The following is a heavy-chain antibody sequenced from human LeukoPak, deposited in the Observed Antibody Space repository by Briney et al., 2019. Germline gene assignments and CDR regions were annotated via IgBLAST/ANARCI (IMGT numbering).Heavy chain of an antibody. CDR2: IVVGSGNT. J-gene: IGHJ4*02. Sequence: GTSVKVSCKASGFTFTSSAMQWVRQARGQRLEWIGWIVVGSGNTNYAQKFQERVTITRDMSTSTAYMELRSLRSDDTAVYYCARDGPYYYDSSGYYRFDYWGQGTLVTVSS. CDR3: ARDGPYYYDSSGYYRFDY. V-gene: IGHV1-58*02. CDR1: GFTFTSSA. D-gene: IGHD3-22*01.